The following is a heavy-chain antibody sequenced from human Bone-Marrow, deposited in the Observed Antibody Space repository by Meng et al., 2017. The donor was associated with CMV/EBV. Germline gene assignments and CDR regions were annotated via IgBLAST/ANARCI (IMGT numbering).Heavy chain of an antibody. CDR1: GVSINSFH. CDR2: IYYSGST. CDR3: ARDGSGSSLAADAFDI. D-gene: IGHD1-26*01. Sequence: SETLSLTCTVSGVSINSFHWSWIRQPPGKGLEWIGYIYYSGSTNYNPSLKSRVTISVDTSKNQFSLKLSSVTAADTAVYYCARDGSGSSLAADAFDIWGQGTRVTVSS. J-gene: IGHJ3*02. V-gene: IGHV4-59*01.